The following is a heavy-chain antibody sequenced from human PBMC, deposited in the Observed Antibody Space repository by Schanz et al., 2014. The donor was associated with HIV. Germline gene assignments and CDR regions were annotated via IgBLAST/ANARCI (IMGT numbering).Heavy chain of an antibody. Sequence: QVQLVQSGAAVKKPGASVKVSCKTSGDTFSSFGINWVRQAPGQGLEWMGGMIPILDAPNYAQKFQGRVFITADESTSTVNMELSSLRSGDTAVYYCARYPRLIDYNTSQGMDVWGQGTTVTVSS. CDR3: ARYPRLIDYNTSQGMDV. V-gene: IGHV1-69*01. CDR1: GDTFSSFG. D-gene: IGHD1-20*01. J-gene: IGHJ6*02. CDR2: MIPILDAP.